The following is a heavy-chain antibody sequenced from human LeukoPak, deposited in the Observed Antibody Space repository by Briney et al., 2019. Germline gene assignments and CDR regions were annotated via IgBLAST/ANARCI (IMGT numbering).Heavy chain of an antibody. D-gene: IGHD2-2*01. CDR3: ARDPQPPPAPRYYYYMDV. Sequence: PGRSLRLSCAASGFTFSSYAMHWVRQAPGKGLEWVAVISYDGSNKYYADSVKGRFTISRDNSKNMLYLQMNSLRAEDTAVYYCARDPQPPPAPRYYYYMDVWGKGTTVTVSS. J-gene: IGHJ6*03. V-gene: IGHV3-30*04. CDR2: ISYDGSNK. CDR1: GFTFSSYA.